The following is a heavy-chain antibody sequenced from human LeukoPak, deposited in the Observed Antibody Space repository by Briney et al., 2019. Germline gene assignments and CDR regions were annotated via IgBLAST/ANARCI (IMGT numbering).Heavy chain of an antibody. J-gene: IGHJ4*02. CDR2: INHSGST. D-gene: IGHD4-17*01. V-gene: IGHV4-38-2*02. Sequence: PSETLSLTCTVSGYSISSGYYWSWIRQPPGKGLEGIGEINHSGSTNYNPSLKSRVTISVDTSKNQFSLKLSSVTAADTAVYYCARDYGDFEDYFDYWGQGTLVTVSS. CDR1: GYSISSGYY. CDR3: ARDYGDFEDYFDY.